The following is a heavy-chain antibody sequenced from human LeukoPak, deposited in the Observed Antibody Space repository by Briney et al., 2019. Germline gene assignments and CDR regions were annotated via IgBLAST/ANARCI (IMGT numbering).Heavy chain of an antibody. CDR2: ISGTGATT. D-gene: IGHD3-22*01. Sequence: PGGSLRLSCAASGFTFSSYAMTWVRQAPGKGLECVSTISGTGATTYYADSVKGRFTISRDSSKNTLYLQMNSLRAEDTAVYYCAKDPVHYDNYYDSSGYYRYFDYWGQGTLVTVSS. V-gene: IGHV3-23*01. CDR3: AKDPVHYDNYYDSSGYYRYFDY. J-gene: IGHJ4*02. CDR1: GFTFSSYA.